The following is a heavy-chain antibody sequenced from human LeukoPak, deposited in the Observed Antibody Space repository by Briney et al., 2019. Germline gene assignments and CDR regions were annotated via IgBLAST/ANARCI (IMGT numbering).Heavy chain of an antibody. CDR3: ALSPYYYDSSGYPINYYGMDV. J-gene: IGHJ6*02. CDR1: GFTFSSYW. D-gene: IGHD3-22*01. V-gene: IGHV3-7*03. CDR2: IKQDGSEK. Sequence: GGSLRLSCAASGFTFSSYWMSWVRQAPGKGLEWVANIKQDGSEKYYVDSVKGRFTISRDNAKNSLYLQMNSLRAEDTALYYCALSPYYYDSSGYPINYYGMDVWGQGTTVTVSS.